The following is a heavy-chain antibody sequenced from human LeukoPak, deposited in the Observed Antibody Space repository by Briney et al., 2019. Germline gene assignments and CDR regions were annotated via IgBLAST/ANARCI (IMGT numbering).Heavy chain of an antibody. Sequence: GASVKVSCKASGYTFTGYYMHWVRQAPGQGLEWMGRINPNSGGTNYAQKFQGRVTMTRDTSISTAYMELSRLRSDDTAVYYCARGLDDYGDYLGAFDIWGQGTMVTVSS. J-gene: IGHJ3*02. CDR3: ARGLDDYGDYLGAFDI. CDR1: GYTFTGYY. D-gene: IGHD4-17*01. CDR2: INPNSGGT. V-gene: IGHV1-2*06.